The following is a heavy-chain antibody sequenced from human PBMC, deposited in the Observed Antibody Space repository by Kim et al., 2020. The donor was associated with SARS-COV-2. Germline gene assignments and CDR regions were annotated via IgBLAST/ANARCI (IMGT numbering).Heavy chain of an antibody. J-gene: IGHJ3*02. Sequence: VKDRFTISRDNSKNTLYLQMNYLRAEDTAVYYCACQDLFYYDSYDAFDIWGQGTMVTVSS. V-gene: IGHV3-66*04. CDR3: ACQDLFYYDSYDAFDI. D-gene: IGHD3-22*01.